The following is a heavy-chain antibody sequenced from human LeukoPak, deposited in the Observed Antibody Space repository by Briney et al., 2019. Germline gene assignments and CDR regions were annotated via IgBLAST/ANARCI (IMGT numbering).Heavy chain of an antibody. CDR2: IYYPGRT. CDR1: GGSINSYY. J-gene: IGHJ4*02. CDR3: ARDRGDYYFDY. D-gene: IGHD3-3*01. V-gene: IGHV4-59*01. Sequence: SETLSLTCTVSGGSINSYYWSWIRQPPGKGLEWIGYIYYPGRTNYNPSLKSRLTISVDTSKNQSSLKLTSVTAGDTAVYYCARDRGDYYFDYWGQGTLVTVSS.